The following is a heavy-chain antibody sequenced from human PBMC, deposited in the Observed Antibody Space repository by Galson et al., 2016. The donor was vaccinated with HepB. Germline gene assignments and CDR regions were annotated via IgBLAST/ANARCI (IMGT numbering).Heavy chain of an antibody. Sequence: SLRLSCAASKFTFEDFTMHWVRQAPGKGLEWVCLINWDGSETSYADSVEGRFTISRDNTKNSLYLQMSSLRSEDTALYYCVKDLFRGTGYHDGMDVWGQGTLVTVSS. V-gene: IGHV3-43*01. CDR2: INWDGSET. CDR1: KFTFEDFT. CDR3: VKDLFRGTGYHDGMDV. J-gene: IGHJ6*02. D-gene: IGHD3-9*01.